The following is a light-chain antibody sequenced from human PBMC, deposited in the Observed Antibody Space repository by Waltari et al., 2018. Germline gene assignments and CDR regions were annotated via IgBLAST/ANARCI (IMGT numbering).Light chain of an antibody. CDR1: SSNIRSNT. CDR2: NED. V-gene: IGLV1-44*01. Sequence: QSVLTQPPSASRAPGHRVTITCSIGSSNIRSNTVNWYQQVPGTAPKLLIFNEDQRASGVPGLFSGSRSVTSASLAISGLQSEDEATYYCAAWDDTLKGLFGGGTTLTVL. CDR3: AAWDDTLKGL. J-gene: IGLJ3*02.